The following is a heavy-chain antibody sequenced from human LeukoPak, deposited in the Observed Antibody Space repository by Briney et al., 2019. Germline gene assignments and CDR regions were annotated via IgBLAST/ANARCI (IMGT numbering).Heavy chain of an antibody. V-gene: IGHV4-31*03. J-gene: IGHJ4*02. Sequence: SQTLSLTCTVSGGSISSGGYYWSWIRQHPGKGLEWIGYIYYSGSTYYNPSLKSRVTISVDTSKNQFSLKLSSVTAADTAVYYCARHSSGYYYEDPYFEYWGQGTLVTVSS. CDR3: ARHSSGYYYEDPYFEY. D-gene: IGHD3-22*01. CDR2: IYYSGST. CDR1: GGSISSGGYY.